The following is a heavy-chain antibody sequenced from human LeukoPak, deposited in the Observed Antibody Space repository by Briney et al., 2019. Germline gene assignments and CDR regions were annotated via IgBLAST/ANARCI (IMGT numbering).Heavy chain of an antibody. CDR1: GYTFTGYY. V-gene: IGHV1-2*02. D-gene: IGHD3-3*01. Sequence: ASVKVSCKVSGYTFTGYYMHWVRQAPGQGLEWMGWINPNSGGTNYAQKFQGRVTMTRDTSISTAYMELSRLRSDDTAVYYCARGPYDFWSGFDYWGQGTLVTVSS. CDR2: INPNSGGT. J-gene: IGHJ4*02. CDR3: ARGPYDFWSGFDY.